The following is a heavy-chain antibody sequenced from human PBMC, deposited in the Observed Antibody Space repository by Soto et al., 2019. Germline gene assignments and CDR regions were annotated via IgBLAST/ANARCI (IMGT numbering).Heavy chain of an antibody. V-gene: IGHV4-34*01. Sequence: SGTLALTCAVYGGSFSGYYWSWIRQPPGKGLEWIGEINHSGSTNYNPSLKSRITISVDTSKNQFSLKLSSVTAADTAVYYCARGDILATIGNLWGQGTLVTVSS. CDR3: ARGDILATIGNL. D-gene: IGHD5-12*01. CDR1: GGSFSGYY. J-gene: IGHJ4*02. CDR2: INHSGST.